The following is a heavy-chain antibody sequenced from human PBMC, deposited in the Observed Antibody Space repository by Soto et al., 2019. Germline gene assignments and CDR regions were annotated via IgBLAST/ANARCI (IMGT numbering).Heavy chain of an antibody. J-gene: IGHJ3*02. D-gene: IGHD3-22*01. CDR2: IIPIFGTA. CDR3: ARVLRPYYYDSSGYGAFDI. CDR1: GGTFSSYA. Sequence: SVKVSCKASGGTFSSYAISWVRQAPGQGLEWTGGIIPIFGTANYAQKFQGRVTITADESTSTAYMELSSLRSEDTAVYYCARVLRPYYYDSSGYGAFDIWGQGTMVTVSS. V-gene: IGHV1-69*13.